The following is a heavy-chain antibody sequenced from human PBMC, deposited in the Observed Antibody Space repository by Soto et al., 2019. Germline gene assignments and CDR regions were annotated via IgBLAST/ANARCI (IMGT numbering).Heavy chain of an antibody. CDR3: ARYCSGGSCYPGADY. CDR2: IYYSGST. Sequence: QVQLQESGPGLVKPSQTLSLTCTVSGGSISSGGYYWSWIRQHPGKGLEWIGYIYYSGSTYYKPSLQSRVTISVDTSKNQFSLKLSSVTAADTAVYYCARYCSGGSCYPGADYWGQGTLVTVSS. J-gene: IGHJ4*02. V-gene: IGHV4-31*03. D-gene: IGHD2-15*01. CDR1: GGSISSGGYY.